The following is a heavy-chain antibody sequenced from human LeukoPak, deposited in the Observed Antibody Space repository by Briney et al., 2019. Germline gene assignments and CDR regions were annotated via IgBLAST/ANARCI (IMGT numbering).Heavy chain of an antibody. CDR1: GGTFSSYA. J-gene: IGHJ4*02. V-gene: IGHV1-69*05. Sequence: GASVKVSCKASGGTFSSYAISWVRQAPGQGLEWMGGIIPIFGTANYAQKFQDRVTMTTDTSTTTAYMELRSLRSDDTAVYYCARDEDYGIFVNVDYWGQGTLVTVSS. CDR2: IIPIFGTA. D-gene: IGHD4-17*01. CDR3: ARDEDYGIFVNVDY.